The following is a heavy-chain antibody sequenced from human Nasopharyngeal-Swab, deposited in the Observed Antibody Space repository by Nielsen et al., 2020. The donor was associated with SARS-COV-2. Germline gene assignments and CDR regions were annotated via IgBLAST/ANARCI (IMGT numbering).Heavy chain of an antibody. CDR1: GFTFSSYA. Sequence: GESLKISCAASGFTFSSYAMSWVRQAPGKGLEWVSVIYSGGSSTYYADSVKGRFTISRDNSKNTLYLQMNSLGAEDTAVYYCASLLRTDFDYWGQGTLVTVSS. CDR2: IYSGGSST. V-gene: IGHV3-23*03. CDR3: ASLLRTDFDY. D-gene: IGHD5/OR15-5a*01. J-gene: IGHJ4*02.